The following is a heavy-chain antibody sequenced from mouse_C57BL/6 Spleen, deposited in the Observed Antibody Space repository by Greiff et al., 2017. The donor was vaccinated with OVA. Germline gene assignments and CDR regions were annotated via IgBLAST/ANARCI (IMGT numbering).Heavy chain of an antibody. CDR2: IYTRDGST. Sequence: VKLHQSGPELVKPGASVKLSCKASGYTFTRYDINWVQQTPGKGLEWIGWIYTRDGSTKYNETVKGKATLTVDKSSSTAYMELHRLTSEDAAVYFCARDDGYYEVDYWGQGTTLTVSS. CDR3: ARDDGYYEVDY. V-gene: IGHV1-85*01. D-gene: IGHD2-3*01. CDR1: GYTFTRYD. J-gene: IGHJ2*01.